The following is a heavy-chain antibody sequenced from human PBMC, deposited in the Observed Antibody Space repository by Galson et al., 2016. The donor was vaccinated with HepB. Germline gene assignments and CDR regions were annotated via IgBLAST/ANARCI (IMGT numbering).Heavy chain of an antibody. V-gene: IGHV3-23*01. D-gene: IGHD3-22*01. CDR2: ISGSGGST. CDR3: AREGVYYYDSSGYSDAFDI. CDR1: GFTFSSYA. Sequence: SLRLSCAASGFTFSSYAMSWVRQAPGKGLEWVSAISGSGGSTYYADSVKGRFTISRDNSKNTLYLQMNSLRAEDTAVYYCAREGVYYYDSSGYSDAFDIWGQGQWSPSLQ. J-gene: IGHJ3*02.